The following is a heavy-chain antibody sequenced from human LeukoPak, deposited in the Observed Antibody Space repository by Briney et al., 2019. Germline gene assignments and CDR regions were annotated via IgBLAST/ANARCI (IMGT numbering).Heavy chain of an antibody. D-gene: IGHD2-15*01. V-gene: IGHV3-30*04. Sequence: PGGSLRLSCAASGFTLSSYAMHWVRQAPGKGLEWVAVISYDGSNKYYADSVKGRFTISRDNSKNTLYLQMNSLRAEDTAVYYCARAVAAYFDYWGQGTLVTVSS. CDR1: GFTLSSYA. CDR2: ISYDGSNK. CDR3: ARAVAAYFDY. J-gene: IGHJ4*02.